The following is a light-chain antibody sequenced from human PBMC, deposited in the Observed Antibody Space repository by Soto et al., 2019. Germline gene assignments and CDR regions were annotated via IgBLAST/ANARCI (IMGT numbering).Light chain of an antibody. CDR2: AAS. Sequence: DIQLTQSPSFLSASVGDRVTITCRASQGISSYLAWYQQKPGKAPKLLIYAASTLQSGVPSRFSGSGSGTDFTLTINSLQPEDFATYYCQQSLTIPYTFGQGTKLEIK. CDR1: QGISSY. J-gene: IGKJ2*01. CDR3: QQSLTIPYT. V-gene: IGKV1-9*01.